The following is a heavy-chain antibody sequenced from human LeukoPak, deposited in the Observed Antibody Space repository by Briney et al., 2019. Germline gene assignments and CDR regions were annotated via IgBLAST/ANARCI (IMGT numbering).Heavy chain of an antibody. D-gene: IGHD3-3*01. CDR1: GFTVSSNY. J-gene: IGHJ4*02. V-gene: IGHV3-66*02. CDR3: ARDGFWSGYYDY. CDR2: IYSGGST. Sequence: GGSLRLSCAASGFTVSSNYMSWVRQAPGKGLEWVSVIYSGGSTYYADSVRGRFTISRDNSKNTLYLQMNSLRAEDTAVYYCARDGFWSGYYDYWGQGTLVTVSS.